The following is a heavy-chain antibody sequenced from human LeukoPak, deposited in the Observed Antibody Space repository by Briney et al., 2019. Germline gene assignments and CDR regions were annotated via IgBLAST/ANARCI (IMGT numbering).Heavy chain of an antibody. CDR2: IYHGGNT. J-gene: IGHJ4*02. Sequence: SETLSLTCAVSGGPIISTNYYWGWIRQPPGKGLEWIGVIYHGGNTYFSPALKSRVTTSIDTSKSQFSLTLTSVTAADTAVYYCARVWLDSSGWYNWGPGPYYFDYWGQGTLVTVSS. D-gene: IGHD6-19*01. V-gene: IGHV4-39*07. CDR1: GGPIISTNYY. CDR3: ARVWLDSSGWYNWGPGPYYFDY.